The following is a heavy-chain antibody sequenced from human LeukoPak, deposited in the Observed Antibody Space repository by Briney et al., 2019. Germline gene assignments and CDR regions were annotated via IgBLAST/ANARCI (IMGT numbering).Heavy chain of an antibody. J-gene: IGHJ5*02. CDR3: AQGHDYGDYLNWFDP. V-gene: IGHV4-34*01. D-gene: IGHD4-17*01. Sequence: SETLSLTCAVYGGSFSDYYWSWIRQPPGKGLEWIGEINHSGSTNYNPSLKSRVTISVDTSKNQFSLKLSSVTAAGTAVYYCAQGHDYGDYLNWFDPWGQGTLVTVSS. CDR1: GGSFSDYY. CDR2: INHSGST.